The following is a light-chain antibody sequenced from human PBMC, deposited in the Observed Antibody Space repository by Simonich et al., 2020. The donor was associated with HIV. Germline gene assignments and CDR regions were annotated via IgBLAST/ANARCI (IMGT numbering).Light chain of an antibody. CDR3: QQYNNWPLT. CDR2: GAS. Sequence: EIVMTQSPATLSVSPGERATLSCRASQSVSRNLAWYQQKPGQAPRLLIHGASTRATGIPARFSGSGSGTEFTLTISSLQSEDFAVYHCQQYNNWPLTFGGGTKVEIK. V-gene: IGKV3-15*01. CDR1: QSVSRN. J-gene: IGKJ4*01.